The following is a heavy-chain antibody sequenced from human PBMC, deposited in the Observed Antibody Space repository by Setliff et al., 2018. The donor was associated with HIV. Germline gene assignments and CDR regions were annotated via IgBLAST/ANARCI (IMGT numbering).Heavy chain of an antibody. Sequence: PSETLSLTCAVYGGSFSGHYWSWIRQPPGKGLEWIGEINHRGSTNYNPSLKSRVRISLDTSKNQFSLKLRSVTAADTAVYYCARDPGDGGGGNFDYWGQGTLVTVSS. J-gene: IGHJ4*02. CDR1: GGSFSGHY. D-gene: IGHD7-27*01. CDR2: INHRGST. V-gene: IGHV4-34*01. CDR3: ARDPGDGGGGNFDY.